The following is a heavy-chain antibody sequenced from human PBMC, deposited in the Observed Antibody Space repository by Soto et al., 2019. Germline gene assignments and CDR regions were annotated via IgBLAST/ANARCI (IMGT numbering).Heavy chain of an antibody. V-gene: IGHV1-69*01. Sequence: QEQLVQSGAEVKKPGSSVKVSCKASGGLFSSYPISWVRQVPGPGLEWMGGIIPVFQTAYYTQRFQGRVTIPADQSTNTAYMELSSLRSEDTAIDYCARGGSGYTWFNEFWGQGTLVTVSS. CDR3: ARGGSGYTWFNEF. J-gene: IGHJ4*02. CDR1: GGLFSSYP. D-gene: IGHD3-22*01. CDR2: IIPVFQTA.